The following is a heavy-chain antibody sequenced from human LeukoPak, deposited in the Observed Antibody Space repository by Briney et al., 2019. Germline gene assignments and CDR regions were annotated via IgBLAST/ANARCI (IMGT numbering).Heavy chain of an antibody. V-gene: IGHV3-33*01. CDR3: ARDLMGEHNY. CDR2: IWYDGSNK. D-gene: IGHD1-26*01. J-gene: IGHJ4*02. CDR1: GFTFSSYG. Sequence: GGSLRLTCAASGFTFSSYGMHWVRQAPGKGLEWVAIIWYDGSNKYYSDSVKGRFTISRDNSKNTLYLQMNSLRAEDTAVYYCARDLMGEHNYWGQGTLVTVSS.